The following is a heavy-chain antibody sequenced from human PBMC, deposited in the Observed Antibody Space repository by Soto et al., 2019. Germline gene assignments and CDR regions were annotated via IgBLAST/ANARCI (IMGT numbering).Heavy chain of an antibody. CDR1: DYSIKYGYY. CDR2: IDYNGNT. J-gene: IGHJ5*01. CDR3: ARPGYGSGPTWCDS. Sequence: SETLSLTCAVSDYSIKYGYYWGWSRQPPGNGLEWIGSIDYNGNTYYDPSLKSRVTISVDTSKNHFSLRLNSVTAADTAVYYCARPGYGSGPTWCDSGGPGTLVNVSS. D-gene: IGHD3-10*01. V-gene: IGHV4-38-2*01.